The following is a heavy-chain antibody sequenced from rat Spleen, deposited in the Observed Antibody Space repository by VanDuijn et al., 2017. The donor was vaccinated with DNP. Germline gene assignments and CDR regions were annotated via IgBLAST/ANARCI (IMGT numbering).Heavy chain of an antibody. D-gene: IGHD4-3*01. CDR1: GFTFTNYY. Sequence: EVQLVESGGDLVRPGGSLKLSCAASGFTFTNYYMAWVRQTPTKGLEWVASVSTGGGSTYYRDSVKGRFTISRDNAKSTLYLQMDSLRSEDTATYYCARESYNSGYVRTMDAWGQGTSVTVSS. V-gene: IGHV5-25*01. J-gene: IGHJ4*01. CDR2: VSTGGGST. CDR3: ARESYNSGYVRTMDA.